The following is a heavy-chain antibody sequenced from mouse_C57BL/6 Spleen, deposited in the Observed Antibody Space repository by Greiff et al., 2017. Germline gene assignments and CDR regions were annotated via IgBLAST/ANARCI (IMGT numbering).Heavy chain of an antibody. D-gene: IGHD1-1*01. V-gene: IGHV1-52*01. J-gene: IGHJ2*01. Sequence: QVQLQQPGAELVRPGSSVKLSCKASGYTFTSYWMHWVKQRPIQGLEWIGNIDPSDRATHYNQKFKDKATLPVDKSSSTTYMQLSSLTSEDSAVYYCAIRYYYGSSLDYWGQGTTLTVAS. CDR2: IDPSDRAT. CDR3: AIRYYYGSSLDY. CDR1: GYTFTSYW.